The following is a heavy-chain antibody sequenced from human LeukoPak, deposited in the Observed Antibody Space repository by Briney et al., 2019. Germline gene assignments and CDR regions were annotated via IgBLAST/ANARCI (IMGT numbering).Heavy chain of an antibody. CDR1: GDSLTSTY. V-gene: IGHV4-59*08. D-gene: IGHD2-15*01. CDR3: ARVTCSGGSCYSFDY. CDR2: IYYNGDT. Sequence: PSETLSLTCTVSGDSLTSTYWSWIRQPPGKGLEYLGYIYYNGDTNYNPSLRGRLTLSLDTSKNQFSLKLTSVPAADTAVYYCARVTCSGGSCYSFDYWGQGTLVTVSS. J-gene: IGHJ4*02.